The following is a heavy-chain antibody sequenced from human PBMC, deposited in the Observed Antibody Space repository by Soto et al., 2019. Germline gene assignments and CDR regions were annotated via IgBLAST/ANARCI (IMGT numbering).Heavy chain of an antibody. Sequence: SETLSLTCAVSGYSISSGYYLGWIRQPPGKGLEWIGSIYHSGSTYYNPSLKSRVTISVDTSKNQFSLKLSSVTAADTAVYYCARDSSIAASGDYWGQGTLVTVSS. CDR1: GYSISSGYY. D-gene: IGHD6-6*01. J-gene: IGHJ4*02. CDR3: ARDSSIAASGDY. CDR2: IYHSGST. V-gene: IGHV4-38-2*02.